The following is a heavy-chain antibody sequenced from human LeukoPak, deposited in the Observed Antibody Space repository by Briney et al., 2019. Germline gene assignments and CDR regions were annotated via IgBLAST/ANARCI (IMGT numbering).Heavy chain of an antibody. J-gene: IGHJ4*02. CDR3: ATDLPGDRFYYFDY. D-gene: IGHD2-2*01. Sequence: ASVKVSCKASGYTFTGYYMHWVRQAPGQGLEWMGWINPNSGGTNYAQKFQGRVTMTEDTSTDTAYMELSSLRSEDTAVYYCATDLPGDRFYYFDYWGQGTLVTVSS. V-gene: IGHV1-2*02. CDR2: INPNSGGT. CDR1: GYTFTGYY.